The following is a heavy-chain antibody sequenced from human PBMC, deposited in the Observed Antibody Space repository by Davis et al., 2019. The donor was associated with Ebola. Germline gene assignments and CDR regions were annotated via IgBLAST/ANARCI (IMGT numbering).Heavy chain of an antibody. CDR2: INHSGST. V-gene: IGHV4-34*01. J-gene: IGHJ4*02. Sequence: GSLRLSCAVYGGSFSGYYWSWIRQTPGKGLEWIGEINHSGSTNYNPSLKSRVTISIDTSKNQFSLKLNSMTAADTALYYCARRGSGWSHWGQGTLVTVSS. CDR3: ARRGSGWSH. CDR1: GGSFSGYY. D-gene: IGHD6-19*01.